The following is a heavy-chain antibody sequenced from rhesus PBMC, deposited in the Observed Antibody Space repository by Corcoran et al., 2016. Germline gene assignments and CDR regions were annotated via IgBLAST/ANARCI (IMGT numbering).Heavy chain of an antibody. CDR2: IRSNGGST. J-gene: IGHJ4*01. CDR1: GFTCSDSY. CDR3: AREGCTGSGCYDY. V-gene: IGHV3-178*01. Sequence: EVQLVESGGGLAEPGGSLRLSCAASGFTCSDSYMDWVCQAPGKGLEGVSRIRSNGGSTWYADSEKGRCTISRENAKNALFLQMNSVRAADTAVYYCAREGCTGSGCYDYWGQGVLVTVSS. D-gene: IGHD2-21*01.